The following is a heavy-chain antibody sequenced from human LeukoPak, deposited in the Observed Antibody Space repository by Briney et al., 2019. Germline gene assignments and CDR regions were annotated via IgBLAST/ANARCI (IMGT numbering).Heavy chain of an antibody. J-gene: IGHJ4*02. D-gene: IGHD3-3*01. CDR2: IGGRDDRT. V-gene: IGHV3-23*01. Sequence: PGGSLRLSCAASGFTFTGHTMTWLRQAPGKGLEWVSIIGGRDDRTYYTDSVKGLFTISRDNSKNILYPQLNSLRAEDTAVYYCAKDPNPLYDFWSGYKWGQGTLVTVSS. CDR1: GFTFTGHT. CDR3: AKDPNPLYDFWSGYK.